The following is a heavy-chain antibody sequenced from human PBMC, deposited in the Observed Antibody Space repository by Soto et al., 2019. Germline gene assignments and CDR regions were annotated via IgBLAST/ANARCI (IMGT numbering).Heavy chain of an antibody. D-gene: IGHD4-17*01. CDR2: ISYDGSNK. J-gene: IGHJ5*02. V-gene: IGHV3-30*18. Sequence: ESGGGVVQPGRSLRLSCAASGFTFSSYGMHWVRQAPGKGLEWVAVISYDGSNKYYADSVKGRFTISRDNSKNTLYLQMNSLRAEDTAVYYCAKDRGTVTTRDWFDPWGQGTLVTVSS. CDR3: AKDRGTVTTRDWFDP. CDR1: GFTFSSYG.